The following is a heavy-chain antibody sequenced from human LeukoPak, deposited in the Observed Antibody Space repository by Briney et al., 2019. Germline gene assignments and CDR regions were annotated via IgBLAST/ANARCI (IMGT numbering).Heavy chain of an antibody. D-gene: IGHD3-3*01. J-gene: IGHJ4*02. Sequence: PGGSLRLSCAASGFTFDDYGMSWVRQAPGKGLEWVSGINWNGGSTGYADSVKGRFTISRDNAKNSLYLQMNSLRAEDTALYYCARERSYDFWSGAFDYWGQGILVTVSS. CDR2: INWNGGST. CDR1: GFTFDDYG. V-gene: IGHV3-20*04. CDR3: ARERSYDFWSGAFDY.